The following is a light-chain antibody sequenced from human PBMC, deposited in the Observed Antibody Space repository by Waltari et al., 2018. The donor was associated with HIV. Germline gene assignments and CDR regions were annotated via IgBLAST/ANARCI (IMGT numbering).Light chain of an antibody. CDR3: AAWDDSLNGHVL. V-gene: IGLV1-44*01. CDR1: SSNIGSNP. J-gene: IGLJ2*01. CDR2: NNN. Sequence: QSVLTQPPSASGTPGQRVTFSCSGSSSNIGSNPVDWYQKLPGTAPRLPIYNNNRRPAGVPDRCAGSNSGTSASLAISGLQSEDEADYYWAAWDDSLNGHVLFGGGTKLTVL.